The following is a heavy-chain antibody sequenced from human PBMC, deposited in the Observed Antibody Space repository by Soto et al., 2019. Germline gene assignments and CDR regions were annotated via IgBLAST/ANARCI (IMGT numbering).Heavy chain of an antibody. V-gene: IGHV3-23*01. J-gene: IGHJ4*02. CDR1: GFTFSCYA. D-gene: IGHD2-2*01. Sequence: PGGSLRLSCAASGFTFSCYAMSWVRQAPGKGLEWVSAISGSGGSTYYADSVKGRFTISRDNSKNTLYLQMNSLRAEDTAVYYCAASISTSCCANFDYWGQGTLVTVSS. CDR2: ISGSGGST. CDR3: AASISTSCCANFDY.